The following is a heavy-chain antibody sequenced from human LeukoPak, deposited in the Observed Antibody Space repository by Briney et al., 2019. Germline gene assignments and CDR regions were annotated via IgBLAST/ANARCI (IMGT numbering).Heavy chain of an antibody. CDR1: GFTFNNYA. CDR3: AKDTYSSSPYYFDY. J-gene: IGHJ4*02. V-gene: IGHV3-23*01. D-gene: IGHD6-6*01. CDR2: ISSGGST. Sequence: GGSLRLSCAAAGFTFNNYAMSWVRQAPGKGLKWVSGISSGGSTYYADSVKGRFTISRDNSKNTLFLQMNSLRAEDTAVYYCAKDTYSSSPYYFDYWGQGTLVTVSS.